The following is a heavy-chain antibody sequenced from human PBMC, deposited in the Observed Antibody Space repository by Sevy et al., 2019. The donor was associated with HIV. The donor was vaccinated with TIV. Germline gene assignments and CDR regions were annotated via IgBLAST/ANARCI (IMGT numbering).Heavy chain of an antibody. Sequence: SETLSLTCTVSGGSIISYWSWIRQPPGKGLEWIGYIYYSGATNYNPSLKSRVTISLDTSKNPFSLNLSSVTAADTAVYYCARDSGAPQNWFDPWGQGTLVTVSS. CDR1: GGSIISY. CDR2: IYYSGAT. CDR3: ARDSGAPQNWFDP. J-gene: IGHJ5*02. V-gene: IGHV4-59*01. D-gene: IGHD1-26*01.